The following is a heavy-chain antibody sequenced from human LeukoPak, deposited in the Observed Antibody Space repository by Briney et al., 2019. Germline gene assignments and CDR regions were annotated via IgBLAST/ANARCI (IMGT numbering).Heavy chain of an antibody. Sequence: PSETLALTCTVPGGSISSYYWSWIRKPQGRGLEWIGYIYYSGSTNDNPSLKSRVNISVHTSKNQFSLKLSSVTAADTAVYYCARVDPDSSSTLEVFDYWGQGTRVSVSS. V-gene: IGHV4-59*01. CDR1: GGSISSYY. CDR3: ARVDPDSSSTLEVFDY. CDR2: IYYSGST. J-gene: IGHJ4*02. D-gene: IGHD6-6*01.